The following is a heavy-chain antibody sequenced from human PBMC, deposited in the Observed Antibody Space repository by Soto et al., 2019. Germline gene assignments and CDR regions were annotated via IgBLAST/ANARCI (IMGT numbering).Heavy chain of an antibody. D-gene: IGHD5-12*01. V-gene: IGHV1-46*01. CDR2: INPSGGST. Sequence: ASVKVSCKASGYTFTSYYMHWVRQAPGQGLEWMGIINPSGGSTSYAQKFQGRVTMTRDTSTSTVYMELSSLRSEDTAVYYCARERYIGGGYASYYYYGMDVWGQGTTVTVSS. CDR3: ARERYIGGGYASYYYYGMDV. CDR1: GYTFTSYY. J-gene: IGHJ6*02.